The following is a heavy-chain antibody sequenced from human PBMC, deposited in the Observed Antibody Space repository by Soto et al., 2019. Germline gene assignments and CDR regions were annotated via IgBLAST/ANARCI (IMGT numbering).Heavy chain of an antibody. J-gene: IGHJ4*02. D-gene: IGHD3-9*01. CDR2: INRGGSST. Sequence: EVQLVESGGGLVQPGGSLRLSCAASGITFSNYWMHWVRQAPGKGLVWVSRINRGGSSTTYADSVKGRFTISRDNANNTLYLQMNSLRAEDTAVYECARDSTGTGYSAQVDYWGQGALVTVSS. V-gene: IGHV3-74*01. CDR3: ARDSTGTGYSAQVDY. CDR1: GITFSNYW.